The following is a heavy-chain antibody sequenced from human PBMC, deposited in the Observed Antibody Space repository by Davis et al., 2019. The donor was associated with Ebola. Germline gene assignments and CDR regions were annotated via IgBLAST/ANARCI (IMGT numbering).Heavy chain of an antibody. J-gene: IGHJ6*03. CDR1: GVSISSYY. D-gene: IGHD6-6*01. CDR3: ARDRDSTSPPYYYYYMDV. CDR2: IYYSGTT. V-gene: IGHV4-59*01. Sequence: MPSETLSLTCTVSGVSISSYYWSWTRQPPGKGLKWIGYIYYSGTTNYNPSLKSRVTISIDTSKNQFSLKLSSVTAADTAVYYCARDRDSTSPPYYYYYMDVWGKGTTVTVSS.